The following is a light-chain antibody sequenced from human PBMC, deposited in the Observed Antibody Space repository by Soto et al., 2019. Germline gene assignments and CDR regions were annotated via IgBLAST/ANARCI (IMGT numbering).Light chain of an antibody. V-gene: IGKV3-20*01. CDR2: GAS. Sequence: EIVLTQSPGTLSLSPGERATLSCRASQSVSSSYLAWYQQKPGQAPRLLIYGASSRATGIPDRFSGSGSGTDFNLTISRLEPEDCAVYYCQQFGNSPYTFGQGTRLEIK. CDR3: QQFGNSPYT. J-gene: IGKJ2*01. CDR1: QSVSSSY.